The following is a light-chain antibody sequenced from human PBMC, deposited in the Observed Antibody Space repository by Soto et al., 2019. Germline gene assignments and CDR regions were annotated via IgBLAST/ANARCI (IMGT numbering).Light chain of an antibody. J-gene: IGKJ4*01. CDR2: GAS. CDR1: QSVMNNN. CDR3: QQYGSSPLT. V-gene: IGKV3-20*01. Sequence: EIVLTQSPGTLSLSPGERATLSCRASQSVMNNNLAWYQQKPGQAPRFLIYGASSRATGVPDRFSGSGSGTDFTLTISRLEPEDFAVYYCQQYGSSPLTFGGGNKVDIK.